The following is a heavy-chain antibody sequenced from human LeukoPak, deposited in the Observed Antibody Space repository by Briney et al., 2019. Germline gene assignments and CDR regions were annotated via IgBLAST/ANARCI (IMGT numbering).Heavy chain of an antibody. CDR1: GYTFTSYD. D-gene: IGHD6-6*01. CDR2: MNPNSGNT. V-gene: IGHV1-8*01. CDR3: ARFGDSSSSVFN. J-gene: IGHJ4*02. Sequence: GASVKVSCKASGYTFTSYDINWVRQATGQGLAWMGWMNPNSGNTGYAQKFQGRVTMTRNTSISTAYMELSSLRSEDTAVYYCARFGDSSSSVFNWGQGTLVTVSS.